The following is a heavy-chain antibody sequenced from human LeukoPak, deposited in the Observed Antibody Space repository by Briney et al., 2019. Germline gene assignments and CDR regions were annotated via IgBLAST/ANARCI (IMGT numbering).Heavy chain of an antibody. V-gene: IGHV1-2*02. D-gene: IGHD1-14*01. J-gene: IGHJ4*02. CDR2: INPNSGGT. Sequence: ASVKVSCKASGYTFTGYYMHWVRQAPGQGLEWMGWINPNSGGTNHAQKFQGRVTMTKDTSTSTVHMELSSLRSEDTAVYYCVRDISREFDYWGQGTLVAVSS. CDR1: GYTFTGYY. CDR3: VRDISREFDY.